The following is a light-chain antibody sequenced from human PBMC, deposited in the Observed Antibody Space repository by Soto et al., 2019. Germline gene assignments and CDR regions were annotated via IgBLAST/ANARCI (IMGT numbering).Light chain of an antibody. CDR2: EGS. J-gene: IGLJ1*01. Sequence: QSALTQPASVSGSPGQSITISCTGTSSVVGSYNLVSWYQQHSGKAPKLMIYEGSQRPSGISNRFSGSKSGNTASLTISGLQAEDEADYYCCSYAGTRTYVFGTGTKVTVL. CDR1: SSVVGSYNL. CDR3: CSYAGTRTYV. V-gene: IGLV2-23*01.